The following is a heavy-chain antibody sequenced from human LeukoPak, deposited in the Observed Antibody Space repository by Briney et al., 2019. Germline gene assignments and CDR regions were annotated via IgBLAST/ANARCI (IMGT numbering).Heavy chain of an antibody. CDR1: GGTFSSYA. J-gene: IGHJ3*02. CDR3: ARGYDFWSGGAFDI. Sequence: GASVKVSCKDSGGTFSSYAISWVRQAPGQGLEWMGGIIPIFGTANYAQKFQGRVTITTDESTSTAYMELSSLRSEDTAVYYCARGYDFWSGGAFDIWGQGTMVTVSS. CDR2: IIPIFGTA. V-gene: IGHV1-69*05. D-gene: IGHD3-3*01.